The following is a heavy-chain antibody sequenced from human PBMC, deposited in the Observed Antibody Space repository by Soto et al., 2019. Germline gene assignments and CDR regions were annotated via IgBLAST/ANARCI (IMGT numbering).Heavy chain of an antibody. J-gene: IGHJ4*02. D-gene: IGHD6-19*01. CDR1: GFTFSSYN. CDR3: ARDLVSSGSLVDY. Sequence: EVQLVESGGGFIQPGGSLRLSCAVSGFTFSSYNMNWVRQAPGKGLEWVSYISNSGNSIFYADSVKGRFTISRDNAKSSLYLQMNSLRAEDTAVYYWARDLVSSGSLVDYWGQGTLVNVSS. V-gene: IGHV3-48*01. CDR2: ISNSGNSI.